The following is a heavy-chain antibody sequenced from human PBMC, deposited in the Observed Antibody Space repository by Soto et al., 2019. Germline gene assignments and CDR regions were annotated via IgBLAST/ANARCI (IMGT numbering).Heavy chain of an antibody. CDR1: GFTFSDHY. J-gene: IGHJ4*02. CDR2: SRDKVHSHTT. CDR3: ARGVVSTGYLDD. Sequence: EVQLAESGGGLVQPGGSLRLSCAASGFTFSDHYMDWVRQATGKGLEWVGRSRDKVHSHTTEYAASVKGRFTISRGDSENSLYLPMNSLETEHTAVYNFARGVVSTGYLDDWGQGTLVTVSS. V-gene: IGHV3-72*01. D-gene: IGHD5-12*01.